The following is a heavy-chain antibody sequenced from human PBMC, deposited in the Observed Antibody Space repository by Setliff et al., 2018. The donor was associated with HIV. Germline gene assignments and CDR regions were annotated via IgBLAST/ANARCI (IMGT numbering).Heavy chain of an antibody. CDR1: GYTLTELS. V-gene: IGHV1-24*01. Sequence: ASVKVSCKVSGYTLTELSRHWVRQAPGKGLEWMGGFDPEDGNTIYAQKFQGRVTMTADTSQDTAYMELSSLRSEDTAVYYCATVSHTNVAAHDAFDIWGQGTMVTVSS. CDR3: ATVSHTNVAAHDAFDI. J-gene: IGHJ3*02. D-gene: IGHD6-19*01. CDR2: FDPEDGNT.